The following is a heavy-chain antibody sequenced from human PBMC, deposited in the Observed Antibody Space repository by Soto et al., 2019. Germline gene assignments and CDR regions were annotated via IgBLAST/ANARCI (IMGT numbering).Heavy chain of an antibody. V-gene: IGHV4-30-2*01. CDR1: GGSISNGAYY. CDR3: AGSGYYNHSGMDV. Sequence: PSETLSLTCTVSGGSISNGAYYWGWIRQHPGKGLEWIGYIYHSGSTYYNPSLKSRVTISVDRSKNQFSLKLSSVTAADTAVYYCAGSGYYNHSGMDVWGPGTTVNVSS. D-gene: IGHD3-22*01. CDR2: IYHSGST. J-gene: IGHJ6*02.